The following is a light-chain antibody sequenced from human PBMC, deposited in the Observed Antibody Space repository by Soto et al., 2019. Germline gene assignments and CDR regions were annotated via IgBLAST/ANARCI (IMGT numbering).Light chain of an antibody. CDR3: QSYDKRLTAYV. J-gene: IGLJ1*01. Sequence: QSVLTQPPSVSGAPGQRVTISCSGTSSSIGAGYEVHWYHQLPGTAPKLVVSGNGKRPSGVPDRLSASKSVTSASLAITGLQAEDEGHYYCQSYDKRLTAYVFGTGTKLTVL. CDR1: SSSIGAGYE. V-gene: IGLV1-40*01. CDR2: GNG.